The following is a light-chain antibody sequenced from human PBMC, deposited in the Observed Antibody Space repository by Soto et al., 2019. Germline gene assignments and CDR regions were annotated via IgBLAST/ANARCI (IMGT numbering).Light chain of an antibody. V-gene: IGLV2-14*01. CDR3: RSYTTSSTPMV. Sequence: QSALTQPASVSGSPGQSITISCTGTSSDVGGYNYVSWYQQHPGKAPKLMIYDVSNRPSGVSNRFSGSKSGNTASLTISGRQSDDEADYYCRSYTTSSTPMVFGGGTKLTV. CDR1: SSDVGGYNY. J-gene: IGLJ2*01. CDR2: DVS.